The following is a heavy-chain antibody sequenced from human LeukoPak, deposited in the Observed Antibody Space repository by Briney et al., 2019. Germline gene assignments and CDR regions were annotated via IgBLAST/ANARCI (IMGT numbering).Heavy chain of an antibody. CDR2: ISGSGGST. Sequence: GGSLRLPCAASGFTFSSYAMSWVRQAPGKGLEWVSAISGSGGSTYYADSVKGRFTISRDNSKNTLYLQMNSLRAEDTAVYYCAKDSGDYGDYRPFDYWGQGTLVTVSS. CDR1: GFTFSSYA. V-gene: IGHV3-23*01. CDR3: AKDSGDYGDYRPFDY. D-gene: IGHD4-17*01. J-gene: IGHJ4*02.